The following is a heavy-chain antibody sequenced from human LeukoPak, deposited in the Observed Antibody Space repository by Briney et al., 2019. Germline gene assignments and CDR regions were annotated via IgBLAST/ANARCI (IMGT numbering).Heavy chain of an antibody. V-gene: IGHV4-4*07. J-gene: IGHJ4*02. CDR1: GGSISSYY. CDR3: ARSARLWSFDY. Sequence: KPSETLSLTCTVSGGSISSYYWSWIRQPAGKGLEWIGRLYPGGSPNYNPSLKSRVTMSVDTSKNQFSLKLTSVTAADTAVYFCARSARLWSFDYWGQGTLVTVSS. CDR2: LYPGGSP. D-gene: IGHD3-3*01.